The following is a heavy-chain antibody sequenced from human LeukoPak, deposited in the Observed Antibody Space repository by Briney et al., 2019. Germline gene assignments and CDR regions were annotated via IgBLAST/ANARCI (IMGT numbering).Heavy chain of an antibody. CDR3: AKDNEAKYYDSSGYPFDY. CDR2: ISWNSGSI. J-gene: IGHJ4*02. D-gene: IGHD3-22*01. Sequence: GGSLRLSCAASGFTFDDYAMHWVRQAPGKGLEWVSGISWNSGSIGYADSVKGRFTISRDNAKNSLYLQMNGLRAEDTALYYCAKDNEAKYYDSSGYPFDYWGQGTLVTVSS. V-gene: IGHV3-9*01. CDR1: GFTFDDYA.